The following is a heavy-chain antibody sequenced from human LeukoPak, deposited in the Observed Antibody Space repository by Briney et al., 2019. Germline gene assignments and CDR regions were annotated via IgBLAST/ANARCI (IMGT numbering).Heavy chain of an antibody. CDR2: INHSGST. D-gene: IGHD6-6*01. CDR3: ERGGAARRVYYYYYYMDV. CDR1: GGSFSGYY. J-gene: IGHJ6*03. Sequence: SETLSLTCAVYGGSFSGYYWSWIRQPPGKGLEWIGEINHSGSTNYNPSLKSRVNISVDPPKNQFSLKLSSVTAADTAVYYCERGGAARRVYYYYYYMDVWGKGTTVTVSS. V-gene: IGHV4-34*01.